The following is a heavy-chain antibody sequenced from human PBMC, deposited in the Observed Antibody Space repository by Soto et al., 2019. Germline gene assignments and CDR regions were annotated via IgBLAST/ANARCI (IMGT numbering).Heavy chain of an antibody. J-gene: IGHJ4*02. Sequence: SETLSLTCAVSGGSISSGGYSWSWIRQPPGKGLEWIGYIYHSGSTYYNPSLKSRVTISIDASHFSLRLSSVTAADTAVYYCARRIHGSGSSFDYWGQGIMVTVSS. CDR2: IYHSGST. D-gene: IGHD3-10*01. CDR1: GGSISSGGYS. CDR3: ARRIHGSGSSFDY. V-gene: IGHV4-30-2*03.